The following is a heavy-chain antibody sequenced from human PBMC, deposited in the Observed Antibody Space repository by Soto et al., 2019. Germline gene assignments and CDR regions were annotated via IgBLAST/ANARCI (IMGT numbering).Heavy chain of an antibody. J-gene: IGHJ6*02. D-gene: IGHD4-17*01. CDR1: GFTVSSNY. Sequence: EVQLVESGGGLVQPGGSLRLSCAASGFTVSSNYMSWVRQAPGQGLEWVSVIYSGGSTYYADSVKGRFTISRDNSKNTLYLQMNSLRAEDTAVYYCARENDYGDYYYGMDVWGQGTTVTVSS. CDR3: ARENDYGDYYYGMDV. V-gene: IGHV3-66*01. CDR2: IYSGGST.